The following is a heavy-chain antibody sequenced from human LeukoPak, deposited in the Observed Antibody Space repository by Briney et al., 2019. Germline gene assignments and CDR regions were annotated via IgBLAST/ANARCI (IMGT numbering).Heavy chain of an antibody. V-gene: IGHV4-59*01. D-gene: IGHD6-19*01. CDR1: GPSLSSYY. J-gene: IGHJ3*02. CDR3: ARYRPGIAVAGDAFDI. Sequence: SETLSLTCTVSGPSLSSYYWSWIRQPPGKGLEWIGYIYNRGSTKYNPSLKSRVIISVDTSKNQFSLKLRSVTAADAAVYYCARYRPGIAVAGDAFDIWGQGTMVTVSS. CDR2: IYNRGST.